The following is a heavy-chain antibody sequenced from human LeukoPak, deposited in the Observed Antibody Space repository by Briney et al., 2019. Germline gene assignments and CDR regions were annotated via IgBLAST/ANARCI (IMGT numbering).Heavy chain of an antibody. Sequence: ASVKVPCKASGYTFTGYYMHWVRQAPGQGLEWMGWINPNSGGTNYAQKFQGRVTMTRDTSISTAYMELSRLRSDDTAVYYCASLPYSSGWFDYWGQGTLVTVSS. CDR1: GYTFTGYY. CDR3: ASLPYSSGWFDY. V-gene: IGHV1-2*02. CDR2: INPNSGGT. D-gene: IGHD6-19*01. J-gene: IGHJ4*02.